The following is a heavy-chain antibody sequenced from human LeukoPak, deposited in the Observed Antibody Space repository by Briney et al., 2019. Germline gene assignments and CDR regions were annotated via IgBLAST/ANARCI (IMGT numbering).Heavy chain of an antibody. CDR1: GFTFSSYA. CDR3: AKERVAGTCYYYYCMDV. D-gene: IGHD6-19*01. J-gene: IGHJ6*02. CDR2: IIGSGGRT. V-gene: IGHV3-23*01. Sequence: GGCLRLSCAASGFTFSSYAMSRVRQAPGKGLEWVSAIIGSGGRTYYADSVKGRFTISRDNSKNTLYLQMNSLRAEDTAVYYCAKERVAGTCYYYYCMDVWGQGTTVTVSS.